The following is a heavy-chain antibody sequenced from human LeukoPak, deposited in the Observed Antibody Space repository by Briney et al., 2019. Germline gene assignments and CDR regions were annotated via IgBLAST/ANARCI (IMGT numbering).Heavy chain of an antibody. D-gene: IGHD3-9*01. Sequence: GGSLRLSCAASGFTFSSYAMSWVRQAPGKGLEWVSAISGSDGSTYYADSVKGRFTISRDNSKNTLYLQMNSLTAEDTAVYYCAKDIGYYDILTGYYIPGYMDVWGKGTTVTVSS. CDR2: ISGSDGST. V-gene: IGHV3-23*01. CDR1: GFTFSSYA. CDR3: AKDIGYYDILTGYYIPGYMDV. J-gene: IGHJ6*03.